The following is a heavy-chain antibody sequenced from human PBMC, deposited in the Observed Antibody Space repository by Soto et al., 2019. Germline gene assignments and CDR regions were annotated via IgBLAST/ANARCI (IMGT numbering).Heavy chain of an antibody. Sequence: GASVKVSCKSSGGTFSSYAISWVRQAPGQGLEWMGGIIPILDTTNYAQKFQGRVTITADESTSTAYMELSSLRSEDTAMYYCARGLDNTVYWFDPWGQGTLVTVSS. V-gene: IGHV1-69*13. CDR2: IIPILDTT. D-gene: IGHD1-20*01. CDR3: ARGLDNTVYWFDP. CDR1: GGTFSSYA. J-gene: IGHJ5*02.